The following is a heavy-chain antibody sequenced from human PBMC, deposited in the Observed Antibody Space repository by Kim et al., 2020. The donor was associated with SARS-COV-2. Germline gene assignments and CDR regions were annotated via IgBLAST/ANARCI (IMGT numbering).Heavy chain of an antibody. Sequence: QSHTGRTPISVDRSKNQFSLKLSSVTAADTAVYYCARGYGSGSPYGMDVWGQGTTVTVSS. CDR3: ARGYGSGSPYGMDV. J-gene: IGHJ6*02. D-gene: IGHD3-10*01. V-gene: IGHV4-30-2*01.